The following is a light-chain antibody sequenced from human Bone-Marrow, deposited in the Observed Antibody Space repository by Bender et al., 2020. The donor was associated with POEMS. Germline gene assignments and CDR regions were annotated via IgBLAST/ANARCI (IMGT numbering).Light chain of an antibody. CDR2: YDE. Sequence: QSVVTPPPLLSEAPRQRVTISCSGSSSNIGNHGVNWYQQLPGEAPKLLIYYDELLTPGVSDRFSASKCGSSGSHAISKLQHYDEALYYCSACNGGLSGWVFGGGSKLTVL. V-gene: IGLV1-36*01. J-gene: IGLJ3*02. CDR3: SACNGGLSGWV. CDR1: SSNIGNHG.